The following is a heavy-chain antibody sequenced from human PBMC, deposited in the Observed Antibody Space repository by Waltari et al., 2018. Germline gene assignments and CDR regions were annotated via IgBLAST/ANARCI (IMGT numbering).Heavy chain of an antibody. D-gene: IGHD6-6*01. CDR2: IIPSLGTS. CDR1: GGTFSSYA. Sequence: QVQLVQSGAEVKKPGSSVKVSCKASGGTFSSYAISWVRQAPGQVLEGSGGIIPSLGTSNYEQKFHGRVTIPADDSTSTAYMGLSSLRSEETAVYYCARGPYSSSSNYYYGMDVWGQGTTVTVSS. V-gene: IGHV1-69*13. CDR3: ARGPYSSSSNYYYGMDV. J-gene: IGHJ6*02.